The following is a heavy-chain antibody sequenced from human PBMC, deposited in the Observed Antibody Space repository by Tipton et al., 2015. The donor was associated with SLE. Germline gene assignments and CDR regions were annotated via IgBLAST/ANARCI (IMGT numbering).Heavy chain of an antibody. CDR1: GGSISSSSYY. CDR2: IYYSGST. J-gene: IGHJ4*02. CDR3: ARRRPTAIDY. D-gene: IGHD1-1*01. Sequence: TLSLTCTVSGGSISSSSYYWGWIRQPPGKGLEWIGSIYYSGSTYYNPSLKSRVTISVDTSKNQFSLKLSSVTAADTALYYCARRRPTAIDYWGQGTLVTVSS. V-gene: IGHV4-39*01.